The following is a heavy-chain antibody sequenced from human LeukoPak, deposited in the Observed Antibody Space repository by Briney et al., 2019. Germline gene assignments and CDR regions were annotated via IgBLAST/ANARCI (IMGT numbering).Heavy chain of an antibody. CDR1: GFTFSSYS. V-gene: IGHV3-21*01. J-gene: IGHJ4*02. Sequence: KPGGSLRLSCAASGFTFSSYSMNWVRQAPGKGLEWVSSISSSSSYIYYADSVKGRFTISRDNAKNSLYLQMNSLRAEDTAVYYCSRLHSFFGVVTPDFDYWGQGTLVTVSS. CDR3: SRLHSFFGVVTPDFDY. D-gene: IGHD3-3*01. CDR2: ISSSSSYI.